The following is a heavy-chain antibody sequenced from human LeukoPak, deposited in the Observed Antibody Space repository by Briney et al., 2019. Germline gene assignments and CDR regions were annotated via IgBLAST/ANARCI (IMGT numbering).Heavy chain of an antibody. CDR1: GFTFSGYN. V-gene: IGHV3-21*01. CDR3: ARDSLPRNYDFWTMDV. J-gene: IGHJ6*04. Sequence: GGSLRLSCAASGFTFSGYNMNWVRQVPGKGLEWVSSISSSSDYIYYADSVKGRFTISRDNAKNSLYLQMNSLRAEDTAVYYCARDSLPRNYDFWTMDVWGKGTTVTASS. CDR2: ISSSSDYI. D-gene: IGHD3-3*01.